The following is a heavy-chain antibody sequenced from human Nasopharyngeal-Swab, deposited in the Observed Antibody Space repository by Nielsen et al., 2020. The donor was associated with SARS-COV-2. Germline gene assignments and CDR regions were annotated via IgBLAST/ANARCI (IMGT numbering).Heavy chain of an antibody. CDR2: IHYIGST. J-gene: IGHJ4*02. D-gene: IGHD2-21*02. Sequence: SETLFLTCTVSGGSISSGDHYWSWIRQPPGKGLQWIGYIHYIGSTNYNPSLKSRVTISVDTSKNQFSLKLSSVTAADTAVYYCARGPPTYCGSHCSLDYWGQGTLATVSS. CDR1: GGSISSGDHY. CDR3: ARGPPTYCGSHCSLDY. V-gene: IGHV4-30-4*01.